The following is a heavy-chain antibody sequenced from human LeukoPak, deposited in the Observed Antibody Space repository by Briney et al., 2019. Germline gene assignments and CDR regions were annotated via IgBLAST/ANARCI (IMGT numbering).Heavy chain of an antibody. Sequence: ASVKVSCKTSGYTFTGYYIHWVRQAPGQGLEWMGWINPNSDGTNYAQKFQGRVTMTRDTSISTGYMELSGLQSDDTAVYYCARDRGNITAAGLNAFDIWGQGTMVAV. CDR3: ARDRGNITAAGLNAFDI. CDR1: GYTFTGYY. J-gene: IGHJ3*02. D-gene: IGHD6-13*01. CDR2: INPNSDGT. V-gene: IGHV1-2*02.